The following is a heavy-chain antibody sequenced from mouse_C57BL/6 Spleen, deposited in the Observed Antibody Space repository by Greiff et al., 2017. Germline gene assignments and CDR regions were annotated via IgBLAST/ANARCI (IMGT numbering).Heavy chain of an antibody. CDR1: GYTFTSYW. V-gene: IGHV1-50*01. CDR2: IDPSDSDT. CDR3: ARYYDGSSDY. Sequence: QVQLQQPGAELVKPGASVKLSCKASGYTFTSYWMQWVKQRPGQGLEWIGEIDPSDSDTNYNQKFKGKATLTVDTSSSTAYMQLSSLTSEDSAVYYCARYYDGSSDYWGQGTTLTVSS. J-gene: IGHJ2*01. D-gene: IGHD1-1*01.